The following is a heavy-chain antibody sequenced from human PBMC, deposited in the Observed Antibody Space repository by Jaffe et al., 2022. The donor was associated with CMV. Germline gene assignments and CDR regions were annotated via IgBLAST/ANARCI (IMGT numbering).Heavy chain of an antibody. Sequence: QVHLVQSGAEVKKPGASVQVSCKAFGYTFTGHYLHWVRQAPGQGLEWLGWIDPNSGGTYYAQRFQGRVTMTRDTSINTAYMELRRLTSDDTAFYYCARVLYGNYATVPLDPWGQGTLVTVSS. CDR1: GYTFTGHY. D-gene: IGHD4-17*01. V-gene: IGHV1-2*02. CDR2: IDPNSGGT. CDR3: ARVLYGNYATVPLDP. J-gene: IGHJ5*02.